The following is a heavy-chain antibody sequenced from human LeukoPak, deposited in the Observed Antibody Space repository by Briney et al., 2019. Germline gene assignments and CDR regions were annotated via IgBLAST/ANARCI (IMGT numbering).Heavy chain of an antibody. V-gene: IGHV3-66*01. CDR1: GYTVRSNF. J-gene: IGHJ4*02. Sequence: GGSLTLSCTAAGYTVRSNFMIWVRQAPGKGLEWVSVIYSGGSTYYADSVKDRFTISRDNSKNMLYLQMNSLRAEDTAVYYCARGRDSLHSWGQGTLVTISS. CDR3: ARGRDSLHS. CDR2: IYSGGST.